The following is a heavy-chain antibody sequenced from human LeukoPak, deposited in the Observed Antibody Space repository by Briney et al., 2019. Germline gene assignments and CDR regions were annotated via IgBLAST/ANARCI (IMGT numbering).Heavy chain of an antibody. D-gene: IGHD3-22*01. V-gene: IGHV3-23*01. Sequence: PGGSLRLSCAASGFTFSNYAMSWVRQAPGNGLEWVSGISGSGTNTYYADSVKGRFTISRDNAKNSLYLQMNSLRAEDTALYYCAKDIDFTYYYDSSGCSGYFDYWGQGTLVTVSS. CDR1: GFTFSNYA. J-gene: IGHJ4*02. CDR2: ISGSGTNT. CDR3: AKDIDFTYYYDSSGCSGYFDY.